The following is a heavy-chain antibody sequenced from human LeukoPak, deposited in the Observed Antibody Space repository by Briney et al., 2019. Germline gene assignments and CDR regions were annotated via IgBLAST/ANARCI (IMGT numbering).Heavy chain of an antibody. CDR3: TRGGHSSFDY. CDR1: GFTFSNFW. J-gene: IGHJ4*02. V-gene: IGHV3-74*01. CDR2: ITSDGSDI. Sequence: GGSLRLSCAASGFTFSNFWLHWVRQAPGKGLEWVSRITSDGSDINYADSVQGRFTISRDNAKNTLYLQMNSLRADDTAAYYCTRGGHSSFDYWGQGALVTVSS. D-gene: IGHD3-16*01.